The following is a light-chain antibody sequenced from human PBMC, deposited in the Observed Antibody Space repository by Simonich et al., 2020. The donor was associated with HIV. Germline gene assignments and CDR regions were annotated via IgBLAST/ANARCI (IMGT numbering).Light chain of an antibody. CDR3: QQYSRTPYT. J-gene: IGKJ2*01. CDR1: QDIRHS. CDR2: DAS. V-gene: IGKV1-NL1*01. Sequence: DIQMTQSPSSLSASVGDSVTITWRASQDIRHSLAWFKQKPGKAPKLLLYDASTLQSAVPSRFSGSGSGSDYTLTISSLQPEDFATYFCQQYSRTPYTFGQGTKLEIK.